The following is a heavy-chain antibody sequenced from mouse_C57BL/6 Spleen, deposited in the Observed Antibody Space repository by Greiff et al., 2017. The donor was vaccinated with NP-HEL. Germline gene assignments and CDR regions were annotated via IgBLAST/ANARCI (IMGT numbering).Heavy chain of an antibody. J-gene: IGHJ4*01. CDR3: ARSFTTVVGELLMDY. D-gene: IGHD1-1*01. V-gene: IGHV1-22*01. CDR2: INPNNGGT. Sequence: VQLQQSGPELVKPGASVKMSCKASGYTFTDYNMHWVKQSHGKSLEWIGYINPNNGGTSYNQKFKGKATLTVNKSSSTDYMELRSLTSEDSAVYYCARSFTTVVGELLMDYWGQGTSVTVSS. CDR1: GYTFTDYN.